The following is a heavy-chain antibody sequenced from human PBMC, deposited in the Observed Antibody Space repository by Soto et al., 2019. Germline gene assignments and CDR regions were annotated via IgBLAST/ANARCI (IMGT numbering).Heavy chain of an antibody. CDR1: GYTFTNCG. Sequence: EASVKVSCKASGYTFTNCGIIWVRQAPGQGLEWMGWINTYNGNTNHAQKLQGRVTMTTDTSTSTAYMELRSLRSDDTAVYYCARGVGSGTYYNQYNWFDPWGQGTLVTVSS. J-gene: IGHJ5*02. CDR2: INTYNGNT. V-gene: IGHV1-18*01. D-gene: IGHD3-10*01. CDR3: ARGVGSGTYYNQYNWFDP.